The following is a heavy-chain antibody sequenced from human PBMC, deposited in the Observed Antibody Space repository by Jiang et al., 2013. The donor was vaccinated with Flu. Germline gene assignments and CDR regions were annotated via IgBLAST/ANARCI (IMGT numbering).Heavy chain of an antibody. CDR3: AREEVGMPTAEPYFTYKHMDV. Sequence: CKGSGGTSAAMLSAGCDRPLDKGVEWMGGIVPSTGTTQYAQKFQDRVTITADASTNTAYMELSSLRSDDTAVYYCAREEVGMPTAEPYFTYKHMDVWGQGTTVSVSS. D-gene: IGHD5-18*01. V-gene: IGHV1-69*01. CDR1: GGTSAAML. CDR2: IVPSTGTT. J-gene: IGHJ6*02.